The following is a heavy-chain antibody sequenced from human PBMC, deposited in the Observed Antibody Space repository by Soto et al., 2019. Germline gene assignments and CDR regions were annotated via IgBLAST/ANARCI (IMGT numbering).Heavy chain of an antibody. CDR3: PREDSYGYYYSSAMGV. CDR2: IYSGGST. V-gene: IGHV3-53*01. Sequence: ESGGGLIQPGGSLRLSCAASGFTVSSNYMSWVRQAPGKGLEWVSAIYSGGSTYYADSVKGRFTISRDNSKNTLYLQMNSLRAELTVVYHCPREDSYGYYYSSAMGVWGQWTTVTVSS. J-gene: IGHJ6*02. CDR1: GFTVSSNY. D-gene: IGHD5-18*01.